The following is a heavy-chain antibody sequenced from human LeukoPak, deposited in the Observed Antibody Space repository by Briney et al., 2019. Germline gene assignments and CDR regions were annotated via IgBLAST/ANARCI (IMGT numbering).Heavy chain of an antibody. V-gene: IGHV4-59*12. J-gene: IGHJ6*02. CDR2: IYYSGST. Sequence: SETLSLTCTVSGGSISSYYWSWIRQPPGKGLEWIGYIYYSGSTNYNPSLKSRVTISVDASKNQFSLKLSSVTAADTAVYYCARAGLRYFDWLLGVVGGMDVWGQGTTVTVSS. CDR1: GGSISSYY. D-gene: IGHD3-9*01. CDR3: ARAGLRYFDWLLGVVGGMDV.